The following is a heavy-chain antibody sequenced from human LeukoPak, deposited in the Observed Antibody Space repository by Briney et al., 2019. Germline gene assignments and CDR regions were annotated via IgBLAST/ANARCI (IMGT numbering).Heavy chain of an antibody. Sequence: SETLSLTCTVSGGSISNYYWSWIRQPPGKGLEWIGSIFYSGSTNYNPALKSRVTISVDTLKNQFSLKLTSVTAADTAIYYCARDWGVVIRGTDAFDIWGQGTMVTVSS. V-gene: IGHV4-59*01. J-gene: IGHJ3*02. CDR2: IFYSGST. CDR3: ARDWGVVIRGTDAFDI. CDR1: GGSISNYY. D-gene: IGHD3-3*01.